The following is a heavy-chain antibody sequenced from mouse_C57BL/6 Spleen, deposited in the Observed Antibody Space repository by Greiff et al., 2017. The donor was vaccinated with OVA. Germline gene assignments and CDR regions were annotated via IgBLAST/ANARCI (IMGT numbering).Heavy chain of an antibody. V-gene: IGHV14-3*01. D-gene: IGHD2-2*01. CDR3: ARGGVWLRQGGYFYY. CDR1: GFNIKNTY. CDR2: IDPANGNT. Sequence: VQLKQSVAELVRPGASVKLSCTASGFNIKNTYMHWVKQRPEQGLEWIGRIDPANGNTKYAPKFQGKATITADTSSNTAYLQLSSLTSEDTAIYYCARGGVWLRQGGYFYYWGQGTTLTVSS. J-gene: IGHJ2*01.